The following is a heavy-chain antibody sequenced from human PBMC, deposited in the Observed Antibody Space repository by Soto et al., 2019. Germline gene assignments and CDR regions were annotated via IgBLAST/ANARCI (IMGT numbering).Heavy chain of an antibody. V-gene: IGHV3-23*01. J-gene: IGHJ3*02. Sequence: GGSLRLSCAASGFTFSSYAMSWVRQAPGKGLEWVSAISGSGGSTYYADSVKGRFTISRDNYTNSLYLQMNCLRAEDTAVYYCAKEGYYYGSGQTFAFDIWGQGTMVTVS. CDR2: ISGSGGST. CDR1: GFTFSSYA. CDR3: AKEGYYYGSGQTFAFDI. D-gene: IGHD3-10*01.